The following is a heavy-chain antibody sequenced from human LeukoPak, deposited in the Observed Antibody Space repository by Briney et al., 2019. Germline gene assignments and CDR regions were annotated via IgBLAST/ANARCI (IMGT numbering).Heavy chain of an antibody. D-gene: IGHD2-2*01. Sequence: GGPLRLSCAASGFTFSSYGMHWVRQAPGKGLEWVAVISYDGSNKYYADSVKGRFTISRDNSKNTLYLQMNSLRAEDTAVYYCARGGYCSSTSCYVDYWGQGTLVTVSS. J-gene: IGHJ4*02. CDR2: ISYDGSNK. CDR1: GFTFSSYG. V-gene: IGHV3-30*19. CDR3: ARGGYCSSTSCYVDY.